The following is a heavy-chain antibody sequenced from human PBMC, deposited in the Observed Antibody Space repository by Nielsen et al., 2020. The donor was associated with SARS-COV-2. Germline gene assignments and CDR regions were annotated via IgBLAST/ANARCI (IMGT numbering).Heavy chain of an antibody. CDR3: ARDVYYDSSGYYEAVANY. J-gene: IGHJ4*02. CDR1: GFTFSSYW. Sequence: GESLKISCAASGFTFSSYWMSWVRQAPGKGLEWVANIKQDGSEKYYVDSVKGRFTISRDNAKNSLYLQMNSLRAEDTAVYYCARDVYYDSSGYYEAVANYWGQGTLVTVSS. D-gene: IGHD3-22*01. CDR2: IKQDGSEK. V-gene: IGHV3-7*01.